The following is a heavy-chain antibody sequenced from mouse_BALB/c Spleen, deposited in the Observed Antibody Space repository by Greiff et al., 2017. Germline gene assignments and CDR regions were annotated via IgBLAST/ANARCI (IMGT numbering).Heavy chain of an antibody. CDR1: GFTFSSYA. CDR2: ISSGGST. V-gene: IGHV5-6-5*01. Sequence: EVKLVESGGGLVKPGGSLKLSCAASGFTFSSYAMSWVRQTPEKRLEWVASISSGGSTYYPDSVKGRFTISRDNARNILYLQMSSLRSEDTAMYYCAREIYDGYYYFDYWGQGTTLTVSS. J-gene: IGHJ2*01. D-gene: IGHD2-3*01. CDR3: AREIYDGYYYFDY.